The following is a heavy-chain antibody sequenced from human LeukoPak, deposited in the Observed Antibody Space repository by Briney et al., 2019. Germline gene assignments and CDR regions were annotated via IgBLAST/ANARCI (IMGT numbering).Heavy chain of an antibody. J-gene: IGHJ4*02. D-gene: IGHD2-2*01. CDR3: ARDTFQPGLIDS. CDR1: GFTFSRYA. CDR2: INTDSSDI. Sequence: PGGSLRLSYAASGFTFSRYAMNWVRQAPGKGLEWVSYINTDSSDIHYAGSVKGRFTISRDNARNTLYLQLSSLRAEDSGVYYCARDTFQPGLIDSWGQGTLVTVSS. V-gene: IGHV3-21*05.